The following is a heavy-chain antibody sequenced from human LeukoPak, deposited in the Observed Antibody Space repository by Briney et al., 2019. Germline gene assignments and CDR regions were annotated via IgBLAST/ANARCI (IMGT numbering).Heavy chain of an antibody. D-gene: IGHD6-6*01. V-gene: IGHV3-21*01. Sequence: PGGSLRLSCAASGFTFSSYSMNWVRQAPGKGLEWVSSISSSSSYIYYADSVKGRFTISRDNAKNSLYLQMNSLRAGDTALYYCARADSNIAARRIGFDYWGQGTLVTVPS. J-gene: IGHJ4*02. CDR2: ISSSSSYI. CDR1: GFTFSSYS. CDR3: ARADSNIAARRIGFDY.